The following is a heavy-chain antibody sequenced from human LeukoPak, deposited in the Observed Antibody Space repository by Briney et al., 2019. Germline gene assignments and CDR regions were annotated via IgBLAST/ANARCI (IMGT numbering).Heavy chain of an antibody. V-gene: IGHV3-7*01. Sequence: PGGSLRLSCAASGFTFSSYWMSWVRQAPGKGLEWVANIKQDGSEKYYVDSVKGRFTISRDNAKNSLYLQMNSLRAEDTAVYYCARDELYGSSSGGWGEDYFDYWGQGTLVTVSS. CDR3: ARDELYGSSSGGWGEDYFDY. CDR1: GFTFSSYW. J-gene: IGHJ4*02. D-gene: IGHD6-6*01. CDR2: IKQDGSEK.